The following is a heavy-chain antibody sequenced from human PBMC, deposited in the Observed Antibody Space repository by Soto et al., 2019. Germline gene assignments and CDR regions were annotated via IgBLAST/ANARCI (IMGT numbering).Heavy chain of an antibody. CDR3: AHSAYYGGSGSRGYFDY. CDR2: IYWNDDK. J-gene: IGHJ4*02. V-gene: IGHV2-5*01. D-gene: IGHD3-22*01. CDR1: GFSLTTTGVG. Sequence: QITLKESGPTLVKPTQTLRLTCTFSGFSLTTTGVGVGWIRQPPGKALEWLALIYWNDDKRYSPPLKSRLTVTKDTSKNQVVLTLTDLHTADTATYYCAHSAYYGGSGSRGYFDYWGQGTPVTVSS.